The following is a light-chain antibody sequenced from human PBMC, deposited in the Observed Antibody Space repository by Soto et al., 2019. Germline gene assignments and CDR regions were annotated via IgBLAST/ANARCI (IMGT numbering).Light chain of an antibody. V-gene: IGKV1-5*03. CDR2: KAS. Sequence: DIQMTQSPSSVSPSLGDRVTITCRASQSISSWLAWYQQKPGKAPRLLISKASSLESGVPSRFSGSGSGTHFTLSISSLQPEDSATYYCQQYNYYSTFGQGTKVDIK. CDR3: QQYNYYST. CDR1: QSISSW. J-gene: IGKJ1*01.